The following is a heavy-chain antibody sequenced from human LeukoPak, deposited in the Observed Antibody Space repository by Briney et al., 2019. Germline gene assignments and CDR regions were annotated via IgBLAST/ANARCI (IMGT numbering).Heavy chain of an antibody. CDR1: GFTFSSYS. V-gene: IGHV3-21*01. Sequence: GGSLRLSCAASGFTFSSYSMNWVRQAPGKGLEWVSSISSSSSYIYYADSVKGRFTISRDNAKNSLYLQMNSLRAEDTAVYYCARQGSRSTYYFDYWGQGTPVTVSS. D-gene: IGHD5/OR15-5a*01. J-gene: IGHJ4*02. CDR2: ISSSSSYI. CDR3: ARQGSRSTYYFDY.